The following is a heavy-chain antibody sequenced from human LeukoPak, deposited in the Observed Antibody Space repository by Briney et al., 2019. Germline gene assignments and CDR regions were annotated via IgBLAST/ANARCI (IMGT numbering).Heavy chain of an antibody. D-gene: IGHD2-21*01. Sequence: GGSLRLSCAASGFTFSTYGMNWVRQAPGKGLEWVSLISSGSSFLYYADSVKGRFSISRDNAKNSLYLLMDSLRVEDTAVYYCVRGQYCGGDCFYFDYWGQGTLVTVSS. V-gene: IGHV3-21*01. CDR2: ISSGSSFL. CDR3: VRGQYCGGDCFYFDY. CDR1: GFTFSTYG. J-gene: IGHJ4*02.